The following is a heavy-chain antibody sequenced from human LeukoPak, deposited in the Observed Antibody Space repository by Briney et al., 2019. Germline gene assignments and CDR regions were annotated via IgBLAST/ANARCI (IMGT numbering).Heavy chain of an antibody. J-gene: IGHJ5*02. CDR2: IGTAGDT. Sequence: PGRSLRLSCAASGFTFSSYDMHWVRQATGKGLEWVSAIGTAGDTYYPGSVKGRFTISRENAKNSLYLQMNSLRAGDTAVYYCARGTTLYSSGSWFDPWGQGTLVTVSS. CDR3: ARGTTLYSSGSWFDP. CDR1: GFTFSSYD. V-gene: IGHV3-13*01. D-gene: IGHD6-19*01.